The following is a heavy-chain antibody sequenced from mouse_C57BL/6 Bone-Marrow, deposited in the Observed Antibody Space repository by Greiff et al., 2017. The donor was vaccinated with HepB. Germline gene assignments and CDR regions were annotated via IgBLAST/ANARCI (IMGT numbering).Heavy chain of an antibody. J-gene: IGHJ2*01. D-gene: IGHD3-2*02. CDR3: ARDHSSGYDFDY. V-gene: IGHV5-4*01. CDR1: GFTFSSYA. CDR2: ISDGGSYT. Sequence: EVKLVESGGGLVKPGGSLKLSCAASGFTFSSYAMSWVRQTPEKRLEWVATISDGGSYTYYPDNVKGRFTISRDHAKNNLYLQMSHLKSEDTAMYYCARDHSSGYDFDYWGQGTTLTVSS.